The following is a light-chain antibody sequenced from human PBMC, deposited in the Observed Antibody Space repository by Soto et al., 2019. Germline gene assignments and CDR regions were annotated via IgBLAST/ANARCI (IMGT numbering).Light chain of an antibody. Sequence: DIVMTQYPDSLAVSLGERATINCKSSQSVLYSSNNKNYLAWYQQKPGQPPKLLIYWASTRESGVPDRFSGSWSGTDFTLTISSLQAEDVAVYYCQQYYSPWTFGQGTKAELK. CDR2: WAS. V-gene: IGKV4-1*01. J-gene: IGKJ1*01. CDR3: QQYYSPWT. CDR1: QSVLYSSNNKNY.